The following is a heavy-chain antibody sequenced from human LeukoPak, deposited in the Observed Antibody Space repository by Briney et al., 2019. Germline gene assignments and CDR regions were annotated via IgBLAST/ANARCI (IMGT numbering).Heavy chain of an antibody. CDR2: INAGNGNT. Sequence: ASVKVSCKASGYTFTSYAMHWVRQAPGQRLEWMGWINAGNGNTKYSQKFQGRVTITRDTSASTAYMELSSLRSEDTAVYYCARWDPRKVAATGFDYWGQGTLVTVSS. CDR3: ARWDPRKVAATGFDY. D-gene: IGHD2-15*01. J-gene: IGHJ4*02. CDR1: GYTFTSYA. V-gene: IGHV1-3*01.